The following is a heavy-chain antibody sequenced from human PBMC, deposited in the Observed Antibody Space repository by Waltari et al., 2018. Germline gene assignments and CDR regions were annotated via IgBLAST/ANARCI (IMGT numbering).Heavy chain of an antibody. CDR3: AKDAFGNTYLDF. CDR2: IWFDGSDK. J-gene: IGHJ4*02. V-gene: IGHV3-30*02. Sequence: QVNLVESGGGVVQPGGSRRLSCETFVFPFSTFGMHWVRQAPGKGLEWVALIWFDGSDKCYADSVRGRFTISRDNSARTLYLDMDSLRLDDTAMYYCAKDAFGNTYLDFWGQGTLVTVSS. CDR1: VFPFSTFG. D-gene: IGHD2-2*02.